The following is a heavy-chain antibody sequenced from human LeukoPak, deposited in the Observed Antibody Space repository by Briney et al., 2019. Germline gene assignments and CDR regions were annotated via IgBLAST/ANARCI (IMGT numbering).Heavy chain of an antibody. CDR2: ISAYNGNT. Sequence: ASVKVSCKASGYTFTSYGISWVRQAPGQGLEWMGWISAYNGNTNYAQKLQGRVTMTTDTSTSTAYMELSSLRSEDTAVYYCARVLSEAYGDYNHAFDIWGQGTMVTVSS. J-gene: IGHJ3*02. CDR3: ARVLSEAYGDYNHAFDI. V-gene: IGHV1-18*01. CDR1: GYTFTSYG. D-gene: IGHD4-17*01.